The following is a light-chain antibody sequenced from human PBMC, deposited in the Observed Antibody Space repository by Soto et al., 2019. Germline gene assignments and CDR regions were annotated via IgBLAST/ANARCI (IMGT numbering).Light chain of an antibody. CDR1: SSDVVGYNY. J-gene: IGLJ2*01. Sequence: QSALTQPASVSGSPGQSITISCTGTSSDVVGYNYVSWYQQHPGNSPKLMIYDVSNRPSGVSNRFSGSKSGNTASLTISGLQAEDEADYYCSSYTSSSTHVVFGGGTKVTVL. CDR2: DVS. V-gene: IGLV2-14*01. CDR3: SSYTSSSTHVV.